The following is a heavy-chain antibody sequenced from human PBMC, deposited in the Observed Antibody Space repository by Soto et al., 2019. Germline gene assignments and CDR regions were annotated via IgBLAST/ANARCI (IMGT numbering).Heavy chain of an antibody. CDR3: ARDRLTATTYWFDP. CDR1: GYSISSGYY. J-gene: IGHJ5*02. CDR2: IFHGGST. V-gene: IGHV4-38-2*02. Sequence: PSETLSLTCVVSGYSISSGYYWGWIRQPPGKGLEWIGSIFHGGSTYYNPSLKSRVTISVDTSKNQFSLNLSSVTAADTALYYCARDRLTATTYWFDPWGPVTLVTVFS. D-gene: IGHD1-7*01.